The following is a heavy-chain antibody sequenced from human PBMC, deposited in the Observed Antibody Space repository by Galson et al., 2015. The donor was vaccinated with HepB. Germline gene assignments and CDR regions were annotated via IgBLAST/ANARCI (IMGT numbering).Heavy chain of an antibody. CDR1: GYTFTSYY. D-gene: IGHD3-22*01. CDR3: ARDNNRGGNSGYPFDY. CDR2: INPSGGSI. V-gene: IGHV1-46*03. J-gene: IGHJ4*02. Sequence: SVKVSCKASGYTFTSYYLHWVRQAPGQGLEWMGIINPSGGSIDYAPRFQDRVTMTRDTSTSTVYLELSSLRSEDTAVYYCARDNNRGGNSGYPFDYWGQGTLVTVSS.